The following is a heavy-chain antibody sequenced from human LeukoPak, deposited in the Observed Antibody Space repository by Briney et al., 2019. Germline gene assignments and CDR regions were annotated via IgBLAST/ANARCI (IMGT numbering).Heavy chain of an antibody. Sequence: GGSLRVSSAVARFTVGSEYRSWVRQAPGKGLEWVSYISSSSSYIYYADSVKGRFAISRDNAKNSLYLQMNSLRAEDSAIYYFSRDPRVEISGMVTYMLDNWGRGTLVTVSS. CDR3: SRDPRVEISGMVTYMLDN. D-gene: IGHD3-3*01. CDR1: RFTVGSEY. CDR2: ISSSSSYI. V-gene: IGHV3-21*01. J-gene: IGHJ4*02.